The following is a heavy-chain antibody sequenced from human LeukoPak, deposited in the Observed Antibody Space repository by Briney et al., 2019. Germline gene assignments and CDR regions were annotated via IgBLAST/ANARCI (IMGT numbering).Heavy chain of an antibody. CDR2: IRSKAYGGTT. CDR1: GFTFGDYA. V-gene: IGHV3-49*04. J-gene: IGHJ4*02. CDR3: TREPIVTQRSDSYYFDY. D-gene: IGHD1-26*01. Sequence: GGSLRLSCTASGFTFGDYAMSWVRQAPGKGLEWVGFIRSKAYGGTTEYAASVKGRFTISRDDSKSIAYLQMNSLKTEDTAVYYCTREPIVTQRSDSYYFDYWGQGTLVTVSS.